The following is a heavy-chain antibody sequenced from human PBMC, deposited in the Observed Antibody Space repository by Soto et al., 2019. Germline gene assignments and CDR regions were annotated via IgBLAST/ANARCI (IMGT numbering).Heavy chain of an antibody. J-gene: IGHJ4*01. CDR3: ARGRAWGSYYLLDY. CDR2: INPNSGNI. D-gene: IGHD3-16*01. CDR1: GNTFTSYD. Sequence: ASVKVSCKASGNTFTSYDINWVRQATGHGLEWMGWINPNSGNIGYAQKFQGRVTMTRDTAIRTAYMEVSRLRSDDTAVYYCARGRAWGSYYLLDYCGHRTLVTVSS. V-gene: IGHV1-8*01.